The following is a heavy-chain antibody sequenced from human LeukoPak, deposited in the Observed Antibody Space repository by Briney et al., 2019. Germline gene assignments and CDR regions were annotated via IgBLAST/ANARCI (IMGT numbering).Heavy chain of an antibody. CDR3: ARNGCSGGSCYRNYYYYMDV. CDR1: GGSISSYY. Sequence: PSETLSLTCTVSGGSISSYYWSWIRQPPGKGLEWIGYIYYSGSTNYNPSLKSRVTISVDTSKNQLSLKLSSVTAADTAVYYCARNGCSGGSCYRNYYYYMDVWGKGTTVTISS. V-gene: IGHV4-59*01. J-gene: IGHJ6*03. D-gene: IGHD2-15*01. CDR2: IYYSGST.